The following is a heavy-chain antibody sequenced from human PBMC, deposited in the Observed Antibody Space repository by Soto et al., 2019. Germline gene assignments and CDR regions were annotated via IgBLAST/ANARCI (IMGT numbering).Heavy chain of an antibody. D-gene: IGHD3-10*01. CDR1: GFTFSSYA. Sequence: GGSLRLSCAAPGFTFSSYAMSWVRQAPGKGLEWVSAISGSGGSTYYADSVKGRFTISRDNSKNTLYLQMNSLRAEDTAVYYCAKMPKADYYGSGSYWPVAFDIWGQGTMVTVSS. J-gene: IGHJ3*02. CDR2: ISGSGGST. V-gene: IGHV3-23*01. CDR3: AKMPKADYYGSGSYWPVAFDI.